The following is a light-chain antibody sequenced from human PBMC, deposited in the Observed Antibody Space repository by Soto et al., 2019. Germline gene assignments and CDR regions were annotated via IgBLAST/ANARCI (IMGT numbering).Light chain of an antibody. V-gene: IGLV1-40*01. CDR3: QSYDSSLSGYV. J-gene: IGLJ1*01. Sequence: QSVLTQPPSVSGAPGQRVTISCTGSSSNIGAGYDVHWYQRLPGTAPKLLIYGNSNRPAGVPDRFSGSKSGTSASLAITGFQAEDEADYYCQSYDSSLSGYVFGTGTKLTVL. CDR1: SSNIGAGYD. CDR2: GNS.